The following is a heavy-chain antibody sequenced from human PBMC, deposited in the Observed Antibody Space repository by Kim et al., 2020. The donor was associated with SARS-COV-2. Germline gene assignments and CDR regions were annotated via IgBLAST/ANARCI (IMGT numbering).Heavy chain of an antibody. V-gene: IGHV5-51*01. D-gene: IGHD2-2*03. J-gene: IGHJ4*02. Sequence: GESLKISCKGSGYSFTSYWIGWVRQMPGKGLEWMGIIYPGDSDTRYSPSFQGQVTISADKSISTAYLQWSSLKASDTAMYYCARLLGYCSSTSCSQPAPPVLDWGQGTLVTVSS. CDR2: IYPGDSDT. CDR3: ARLLGYCSSTSCSQPAPPVLD. CDR1: GYSFTSYW.